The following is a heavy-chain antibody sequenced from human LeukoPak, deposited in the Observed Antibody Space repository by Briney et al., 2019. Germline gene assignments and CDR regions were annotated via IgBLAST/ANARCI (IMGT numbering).Heavy chain of an antibody. D-gene: IGHD3-22*01. Sequence: GGSLRLSCTASGFTFGDYAMSWVRQAPGKGLEWVGFIRSKAYGGTTEYAASVKGRFTISRDDSKSIAYLQMNSLKTEDTAVYYCTRPDDYYDSSGYYSEGAFDIWGQGAMVTVSS. V-gene: IGHV3-49*04. J-gene: IGHJ3*02. CDR1: GFTFGDYA. CDR3: TRPDDYYDSSGYYSEGAFDI. CDR2: IRSKAYGGTT.